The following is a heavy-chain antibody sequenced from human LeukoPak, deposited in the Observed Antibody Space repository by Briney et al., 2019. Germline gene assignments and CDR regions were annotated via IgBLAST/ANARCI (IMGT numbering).Heavy chain of an antibody. Sequence: ASVKVSCKASGYTFTSPDINWVRQATGQGLEWMGWMNPNSGNTGYAQKFQDRVTMTRNTSISTAYMELSSLESEDTAVYYCASALKRGSAGTLIDFWGQGTLATVSS. CDR1: GYTFTSPD. J-gene: IGHJ4*02. D-gene: IGHD6-13*01. CDR2: MNPNSGNT. V-gene: IGHV1-8*01. CDR3: ASALKRGSAGTLIDF.